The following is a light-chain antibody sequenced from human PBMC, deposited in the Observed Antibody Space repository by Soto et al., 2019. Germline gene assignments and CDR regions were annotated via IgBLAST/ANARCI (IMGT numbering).Light chain of an antibody. Sequence: EVVLTQSPATLSLSPGERATLSCRASQSVNKYLAWYQQRPGQAXXXXXXAASXSATGVPARFSGSGSGTELTLTINSLQSEDFALYYCQQYHSWPPRTFGQGTKVDIK. CDR2: AAS. J-gene: IGKJ1*01. CDR1: QSVNKY. CDR3: QQYHSWPPRT. V-gene: IGKV3-15*01.